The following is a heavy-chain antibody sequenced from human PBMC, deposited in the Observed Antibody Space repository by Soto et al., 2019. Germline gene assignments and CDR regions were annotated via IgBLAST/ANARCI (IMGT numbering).Heavy chain of an antibody. J-gene: IGHJ4*02. D-gene: IGHD3-22*01. CDR3: AIKWGGYYDSSGYYYGY. CDR1: GYTFTSYG. V-gene: IGHV1-18*01. CDR2: ISAYNGNT. Sequence: QVQLVQSGAEVKKPGASVKVSCKASGYTFTSYGISWVRQAPGQGLEWMGWISAYNGNTNYAQKLQGRVTMTTDTSTSTAYMELRSLSSDDTAVYYCAIKWGGYYDSSGYYYGYWGQGTLVTVSS.